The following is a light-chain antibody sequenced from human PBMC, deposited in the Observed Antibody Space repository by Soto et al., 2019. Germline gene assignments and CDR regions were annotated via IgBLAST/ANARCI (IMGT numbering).Light chain of an antibody. J-gene: IGKJ5*01. Sequence: EIVMTQSPATLSVSPVERATLSCWASQSVSSNLAWYQQKPGQAPRLLIYGAFTRATRIPTRFSGSGSETEFTLTISSLQSEDFAVYYCQQYNMWPHTFGQGTRLEIK. CDR3: QQYNMWPHT. CDR2: GAF. V-gene: IGKV3-15*01. CDR1: QSVSSN.